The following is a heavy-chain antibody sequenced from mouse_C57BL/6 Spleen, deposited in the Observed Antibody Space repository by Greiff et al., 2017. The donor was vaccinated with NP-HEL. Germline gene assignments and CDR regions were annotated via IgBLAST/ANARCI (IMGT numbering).Heavy chain of an antibody. CDR2: ISDGGSYT. CDR3: ARDIAPIYYGNYVYAMDY. Sequence: EVQGVESGGGLVKPGGSLKLSCAASGFTFSSYAMSWVRQTPEKRLEWVATISDGGSYTYYPDNVKGRFTISRDNAKNNLYLQMSHLKSEDTAMYYCARDIAPIYYGNYVYAMDYWGQGTSVTVSS. CDR1: GFTFSSYA. J-gene: IGHJ4*01. V-gene: IGHV5-4*01. D-gene: IGHD2-1*01.